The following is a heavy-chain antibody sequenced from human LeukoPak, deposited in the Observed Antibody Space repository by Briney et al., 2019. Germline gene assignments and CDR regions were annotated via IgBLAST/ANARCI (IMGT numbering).Heavy chain of an antibody. CDR2: IHLGGST. Sequence: PGGSLRLSCAASGLTVSGNYMSWVRQAPGKGLEWVSLIHLGGSTYYADSVKGRFTISRDISKNTLYLQLNSLRPEDTAVFYCAGSGSYFAYWGQGTLVTVSS. D-gene: IGHD1-26*01. V-gene: IGHV3-66*02. CDR1: GLTVSGNY. J-gene: IGHJ4*02. CDR3: AGSGSYFAY.